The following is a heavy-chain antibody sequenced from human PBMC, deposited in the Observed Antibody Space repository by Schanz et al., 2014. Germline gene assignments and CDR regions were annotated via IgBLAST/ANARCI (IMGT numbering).Heavy chain of an antibody. J-gene: IGHJ6*02. Sequence: QVQLVESGGGVVQPGRSLRLSCAASGFSFDKYGMHWVRQAPGKGLEWVAFIRYNGINEYYADSVKGRFSISRDNSKNTLYLQMDSLRAEDTAVYYCAKSGYCRSTSCYQYNYYGLDVWGQGTTVTVSS. CDR1: GFSFDKYG. V-gene: IGHV3-30*02. CDR3: AKSGYCRSTSCYQYNYYGLDV. D-gene: IGHD2-2*03. CDR2: IRYNGINE.